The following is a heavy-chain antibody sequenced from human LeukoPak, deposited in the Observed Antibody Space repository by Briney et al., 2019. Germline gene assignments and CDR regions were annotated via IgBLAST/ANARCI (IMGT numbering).Heavy chain of an antibody. Sequence: GSLRLSCTVSGGSISNYYWSWIRQPPGKGLEWIGYIYYTGSTNYNPSLKSRVTISADTSKNQFSLNLSSVTAADTAVYYCARDSPVPTIWGQGTMVTVSS. CDR1: GGSISNYY. CDR2: IYYTGST. V-gene: IGHV4-59*01. J-gene: IGHJ3*02. CDR3: ARDSPVPTI.